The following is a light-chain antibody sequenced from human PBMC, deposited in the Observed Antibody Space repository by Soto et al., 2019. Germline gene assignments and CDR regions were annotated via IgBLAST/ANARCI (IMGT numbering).Light chain of an antibody. CDR2: GSS. Sequence: EIVLTQSPGTLSLSPGERATLSCRASQSVSGSYLAWYQQKPGQATRLLIYGSSSRATGTPDRFSGSGSATNFTLTISRLEPEDFLVYYCQQYGSSHQTFGQGTKVEIK. CDR3: QQYGSSHQT. CDR1: QSVSGSY. J-gene: IGKJ1*01. V-gene: IGKV3-20*01.